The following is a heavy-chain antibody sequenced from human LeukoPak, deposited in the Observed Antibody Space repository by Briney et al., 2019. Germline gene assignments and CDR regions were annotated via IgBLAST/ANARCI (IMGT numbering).Heavy chain of an antibody. Sequence: SETLSLTCTVSGGSICSSSYYWGWIRQPPGKGLEWIGSIYDSGSTYYNPSLKSRVTISVDTSKNQFSLKLSSVTAADTAVYYCARVGRYCTNGVCYNMDVWGKGTTVTVSS. CDR1: GGSICSSSYY. CDR3: ARVGRYCTNGVCYNMDV. J-gene: IGHJ6*03. CDR2: IYDSGST. V-gene: IGHV4-39*01. D-gene: IGHD2-8*01.